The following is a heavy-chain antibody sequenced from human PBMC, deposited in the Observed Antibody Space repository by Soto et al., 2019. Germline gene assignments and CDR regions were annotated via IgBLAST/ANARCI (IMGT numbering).Heavy chain of an antibody. V-gene: IGHV3-9*01. D-gene: IGHD6-19*01. CDR2: ISWNSGRI. J-gene: IGHJ4*02. CDR1: GFTFDDYA. Sequence: EVQLVESGGGLVQPGRSLRLSCAASGFTFDDYAMHWVGQAPGKGLEWVSGISWNSGRIGYADSVKGRFTISRDNAKNSLYLQMNSLRAEDTALYYCTRDRGLVLSFYFDYCGQGTLVTVSS. CDR3: TRDRGLVLSFYFDY.